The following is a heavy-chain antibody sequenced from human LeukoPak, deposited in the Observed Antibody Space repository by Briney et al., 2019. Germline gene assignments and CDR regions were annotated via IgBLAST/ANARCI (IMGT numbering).Heavy chain of an antibody. CDR2: ISSSGTAI. J-gene: IGHJ2*01. CDR1: GFTFSSYE. Sequence: PGGSLRLSCAASGFTFSSYEMNWVRQAPGKGLEWLSYISSSGTAIYHADSVKGRFTISRDNAKNSLYLQMNSLRAEDTAVYYCARAATVNAWYFDLWGRGTLVTVSS. CDR3: ARAATVNAWYFDL. D-gene: IGHD4-11*01. V-gene: IGHV3-48*03.